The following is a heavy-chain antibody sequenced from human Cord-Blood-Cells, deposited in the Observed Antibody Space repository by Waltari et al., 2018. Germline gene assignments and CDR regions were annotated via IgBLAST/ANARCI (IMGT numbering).Heavy chain of an antibody. CDR1: GFTLSSYG. V-gene: IGHV3-33*01. CDR2: IWYGVSNK. Sequence: QVQLVESGGGVVQPGRSLRLSCAASGFTLSSYGMHWVRRAPGKGLEWVAVIWYGVSNKYYADAVKGRFTNYRDDSKSTLYLQMNILRAEDTAVYYCARDLNWNSVYWGEGTLVTVAS. CDR3: ARDLNWNSVY. J-gene: IGHJ4*02. D-gene: IGHD1-7*01.